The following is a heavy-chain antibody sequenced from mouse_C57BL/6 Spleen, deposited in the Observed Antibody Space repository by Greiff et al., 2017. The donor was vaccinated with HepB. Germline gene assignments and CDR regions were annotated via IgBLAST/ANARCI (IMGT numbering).Heavy chain of an antibody. V-gene: IGHV1-63*01. CDR3: ARSGSDGDGYYWDY. CDR1: GYTFTNYW. J-gene: IGHJ2*01. D-gene: IGHD2-3*01. Sequence: QVQLQQSGAELVRPGTSVKMSCKASGYTFTNYWIGWAKQRPGHGLEWIGDIYPGGGYTNYNEKFKGKATLTADKSSSTAYMQFSSLTSEDSAIYYGARSGSDGDGYYWDYWGQGTTLTVSS. CDR2: IYPGGGYT.